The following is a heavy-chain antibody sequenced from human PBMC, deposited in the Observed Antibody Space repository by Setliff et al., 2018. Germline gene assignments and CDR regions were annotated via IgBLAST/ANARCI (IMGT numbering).Heavy chain of an antibody. V-gene: IGHV4-61*09. D-gene: IGHD2-21*01. CDR2: IYTSWST. Sequence: KPSETLSLTCTVSGDSISSRRNYWGWFRQPAGKELEWIGQIYTSWSTNYNPSLKSRVTISLDTSKNQFSLKLSSVTAADTAVYYWVRSAVYCASDCYPRYFDSWGQGTLVNVSS. J-gene: IGHJ4*02. CDR1: GDSISSRRNY. CDR3: VRSAVYCASDCYPRYFDS.